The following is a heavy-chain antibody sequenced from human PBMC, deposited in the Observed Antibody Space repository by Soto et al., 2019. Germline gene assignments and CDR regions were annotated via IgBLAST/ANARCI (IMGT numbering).Heavy chain of an antibody. CDR1: GYSFTRYW. Sequence: EVQLVQSGAEVKKPGESLKISCKGSGYSFTRYWIGWVRQMPGKGLEWMGIIYPGDSDTRYSPSFQGQGSISADKSISTAYLQWSSLKASDTAMYYCARSDGDHYYDRSGYYLGAFDIWGQGTMVTVSS. CDR2: IYPGDSDT. CDR3: ARSDGDHYYDRSGYYLGAFDI. V-gene: IGHV5-51*01. D-gene: IGHD3-22*01. J-gene: IGHJ3*02.